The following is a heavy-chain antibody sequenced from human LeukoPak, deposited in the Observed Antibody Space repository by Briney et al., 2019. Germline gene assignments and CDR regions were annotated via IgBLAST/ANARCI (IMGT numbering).Heavy chain of an antibody. CDR3: ARSGPLNNGSYLASAFDI. J-gene: IGHJ3*02. Sequence: SETLSLTCAVYGGSFSGYYWSWIRPPPGKGLEWIGEINHSGSTNYNPSLKSRVTISVDTSKNQFSLKLSSVTAADTAVYCCARSGPLNNGSYLASAFDIWGQGTMVTVSS. CDR1: GGSFSGYY. V-gene: IGHV4-34*01. D-gene: IGHD1-26*01. CDR2: INHSGST.